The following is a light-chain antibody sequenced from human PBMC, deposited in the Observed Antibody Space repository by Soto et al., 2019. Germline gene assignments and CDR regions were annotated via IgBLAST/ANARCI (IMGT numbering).Light chain of an antibody. J-gene: IGKJ4*01. CDR2: APS. V-gene: IGKV1-9*01. CDR1: QTICRW. CDR3: QRLSSYPST. Sequence: DIQRTQTPSTLSASVGAEAPIPCRARQTICRWLTVQQQKPGEAPKLLNHAPSTLQSGVPSRPSGSESGTDCTLTLSGLQPEDFATHYCQRLSSYPSTFGGGTKVDIK.